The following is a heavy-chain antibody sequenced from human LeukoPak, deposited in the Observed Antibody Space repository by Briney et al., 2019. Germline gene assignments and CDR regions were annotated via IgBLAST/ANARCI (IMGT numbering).Heavy chain of an antibody. CDR2: IIPIFGTA. D-gene: IGHD1-1*01. V-gene: IGHV1-69*06. CDR3: AREERRGNWFDP. CDR1: GYTFTSYG. Sequence: ASVKVSCKASGYTFTSYGISWVRQAPGQGLEWMGGIIPIFGTANYAQKFQGRVTITADKSTSTAYMELSSLRSEDTAVYYCAREERRGNWFDPWGQGTLVTVSS. J-gene: IGHJ5*02.